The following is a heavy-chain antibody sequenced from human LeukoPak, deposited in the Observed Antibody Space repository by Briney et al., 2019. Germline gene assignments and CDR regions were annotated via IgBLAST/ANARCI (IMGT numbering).Heavy chain of an antibody. CDR1: GFTFSDYC. J-gene: IGHJ4*02. V-gene: IGHV3-11*01. D-gene: IGHD3-10*01. Sequence: PGGSLRLSCAASGFTFSDYCMSWIRQAPGKGLEWVSYISSSGSTLYYADSVKGRFTISRDNAKNSLYLQMNSLRAEDTAVYYCARQIISTVGDDYWGQGTLVTVSS. CDR2: ISSSGSTL. CDR3: ARQIISTVGDDY.